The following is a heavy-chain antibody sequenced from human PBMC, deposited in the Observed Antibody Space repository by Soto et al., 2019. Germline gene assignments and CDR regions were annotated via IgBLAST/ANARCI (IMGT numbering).Heavy chain of an antibody. CDR2: LNSDGSTT. J-gene: IGHJ6*02. CDR1: GFSFSSYW. CDR3: AKDQCSSTSCYSPYYYGMDV. V-gene: IGHV3-74*01. Sequence: GGSLRLSCAASGFSFSSYWMHWVRQAPGKGLVWVSRLNSDGSTTNYADSVKGRFTISRDNARNTLYLQMNSLRAEDTAVYYCAKDQCSSTSCYSPYYYGMDVWGQGTTVTVSS. D-gene: IGHD2-2*01.